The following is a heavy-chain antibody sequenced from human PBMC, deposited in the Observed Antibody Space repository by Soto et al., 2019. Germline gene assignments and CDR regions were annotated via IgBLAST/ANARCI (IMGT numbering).Heavy chain of an antibody. J-gene: IGHJ4*02. CDR2: IVVGSGNT. D-gene: IGHD3-22*01. CDR1: GFTFTSSA. Sequence: SVKVSCKASGFTFTSSAVQWVRQARGQRLEWIGWIVVGSGNTNYAQKFQERVTITRDMSTSTAYMELSSLRSEDTAVYYCAADQYYYDSAGHNPTFDYRGQATLVTVS. CDR3: AADQYYYDSAGHNPTFDY. V-gene: IGHV1-58*01.